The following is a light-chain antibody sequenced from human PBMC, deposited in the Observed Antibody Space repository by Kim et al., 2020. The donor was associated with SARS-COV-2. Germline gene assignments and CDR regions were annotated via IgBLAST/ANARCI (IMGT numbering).Light chain of an antibody. J-gene: IGKJ1*01. CDR1: QSIDTW. CDR2: KAS. V-gene: IGKV1-5*03. CDR3: QQYRTYSRT. Sequence: DIQMTQSPSTLSASVGDRVTITCRASQSIDTWLAWYQQRLGKAPSLLIYKASTLERGVPSRFSGSGSGTEFTLTIGCLQPDDFATYYCQQYRTYSRTFGQGTKVDIK.